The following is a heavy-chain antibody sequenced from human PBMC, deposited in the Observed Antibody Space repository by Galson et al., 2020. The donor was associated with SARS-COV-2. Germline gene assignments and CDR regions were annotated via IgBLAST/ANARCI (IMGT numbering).Heavy chain of an antibody. CDR2: IFFDGRDQ. CDR3: ARDGQTSSGWAFDY. J-gene: IGHJ4*02. D-gene: IGHD6-19*01. CDR1: GFTYSSHA. V-gene: IGHV3-33*01. Sequence: GGSLRLSCAASGFTYSSHAMHWVRQAPGTGLEWVAKIFFDGRDQYYGDSVKGRFTISRDSSKNTVYLQMNNLRADDTAVYYCARDGQTSSGWAFDYWGQGTLVTVSS.